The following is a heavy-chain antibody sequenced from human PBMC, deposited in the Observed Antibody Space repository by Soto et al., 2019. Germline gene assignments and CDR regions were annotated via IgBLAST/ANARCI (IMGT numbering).Heavy chain of an antibody. J-gene: IGHJ6*03. CDR3: ARDLHQMLSHKHYYYFLDF. D-gene: IGHD2-2*01. Sequence: ASVKVSCKASGGTFSSYAISWVRQAPGQGLEWMGGIIPIFGTANYAQKFQGRVTITADESTSTAYMELSSLRSEDTAVYYCARDLHQMLSHKHYYYFLDFWGTGTTVTVSS. CDR1: GGTFSSYA. CDR2: IIPIFGTA. V-gene: IGHV1-69*13.